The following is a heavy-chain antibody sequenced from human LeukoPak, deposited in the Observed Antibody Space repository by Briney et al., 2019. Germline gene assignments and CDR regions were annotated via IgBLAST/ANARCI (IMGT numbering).Heavy chain of an antibody. CDR2: INWNGGST. J-gene: IGHJ6*03. Sequence: GGSLRLSCAASGFTFDDYGMSWVRQAPGKGLEWVSGINWNGGSTGYADSVKGRFTISRDNAKNSLYLQMNSLRAVDTALYYCARERGEGGFGVVMKRYYYYMDVWGKGTTVTVSS. CDR3: ARERGEGGFGVVMKRYYYYMDV. D-gene: IGHD3-3*01. CDR1: GFTFDDYG. V-gene: IGHV3-20*04.